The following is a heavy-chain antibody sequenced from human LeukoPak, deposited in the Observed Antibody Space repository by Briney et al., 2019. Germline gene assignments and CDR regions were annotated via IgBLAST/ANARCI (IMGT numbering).Heavy chain of an antibody. D-gene: IGHD6-13*01. CDR2: MNPNSGNT. Sequence: ASVKASCKASGYTFTSYDINWLRQATGQRLEWMGWMNPNSGNTGFAQKFQGRVTMTRNTSISTAYMELSSLRSEDTAVYYCARVPTYPMIAATGTGGGDYWGQGTLVTVSS. V-gene: IGHV1-8*01. CDR3: ARVPTYPMIAATGTGGGDY. J-gene: IGHJ4*02. CDR1: GYTFTSYD.